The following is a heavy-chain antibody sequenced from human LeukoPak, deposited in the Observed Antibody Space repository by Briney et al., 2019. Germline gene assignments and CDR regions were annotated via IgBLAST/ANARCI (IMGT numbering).Heavy chain of an antibody. D-gene: IGHD2-2*01. CDR2: ISYDGSNK. Sequence: GGSLRLSCSASGFTFSSYAMHWVRQAPGKGLEWVAVISYDGSNKYFADSVKGRFTISRDNSKNTLYLQMNGLRAEDTAVYYCAKDGCRITSCHVLVDPWGQGTLVTVSS. CDR1: GFTFSSYA. J-gene: IGHJ5*02. V-gene: IGHV3-30*18. CDR3: AKDGCRITSCHVLVDP.